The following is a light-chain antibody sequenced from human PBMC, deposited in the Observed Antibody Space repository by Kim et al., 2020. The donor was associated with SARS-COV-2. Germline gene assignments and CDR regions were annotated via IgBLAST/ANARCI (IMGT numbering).Light chain of an antibody. J-gene: IGLJ3*02. CDR1: SSNIGNAA. CDR2: HDD. Sequence: QPVLTQPPSVSEAPRQRVTISCSGSSSNIGNAAVNWYQQFPGKAPKLLIYHDDLLPSGVSDRFSGSKSGTSASLAISGLQSEDEADYYCAAWDDRLNGPVFGGGTQLTVL. V-gene: IGLV1-36*01. CDR3: AAWDDRLNGPV.